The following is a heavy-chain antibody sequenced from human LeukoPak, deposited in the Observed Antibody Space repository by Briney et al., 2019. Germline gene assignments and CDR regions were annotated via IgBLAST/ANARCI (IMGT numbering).Heavy chain of an antibody. CDR1: GYTFTSYG. CDR3: ARESGGFGEPPGYYYYMDV. D-gene: IGHD3-10*01. CDR2: ISAYNGNT. J-gene: IGHJ6*03. Sequence: ASVKVSCKASGYTFTSYGISWVRQAPGQGLEWMGWISAYNGNTNYAQKLQGRVTMTTDTSTSTAYMELRSLRSDDTAVYYCARESGGFGEPPGYYYYMDVWGKGTTVTISS. V-gene: IGHV1-18*01.